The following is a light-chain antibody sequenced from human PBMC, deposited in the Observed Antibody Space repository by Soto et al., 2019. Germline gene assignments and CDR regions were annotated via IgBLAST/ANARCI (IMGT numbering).Light chain of an antibody. CDR2: GAS. V-gene: IGKV3-15*01. J-gene: IGKJ2*01. CDR1: QSVSSN. Sequence: EIVMTQSPANLSVSPGERATLSCRASQSVSSNLAWYQQKPGQGPRLLIYGASTRATSIPARFSGSGSGTEFTLTINSLQSEDCAVYYCQQYNKWPPYTFGQGNKLEIK. CDR3: QQYNKWPPYT.